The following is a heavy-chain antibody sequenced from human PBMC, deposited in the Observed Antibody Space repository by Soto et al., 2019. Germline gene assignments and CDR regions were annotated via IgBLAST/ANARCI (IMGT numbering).Heavy chain of an antibody. J-gene: IGHJ4*02. Sequence: QVQLQESGPGLVKPSETLSLTCTVSGGSITPFKWSWIRQSPGKGLEWIGYMYSSGSVNYNPSFKSRVTISMDTSKNQYSLKLISATAADTAVYYCAREWSAFDYWGQGIVVTVSS. CDR3: AREWSAFDY. V-gene: IGHV4-59*01. D-gene: IGHD2-15*01. CDR1: GGSITPFK. CDR2: MYSSGSV.